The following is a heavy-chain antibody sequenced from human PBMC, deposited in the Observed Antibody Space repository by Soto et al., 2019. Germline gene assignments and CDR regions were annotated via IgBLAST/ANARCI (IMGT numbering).Heavy chain of an antibody. CDR2: ISWHSGSI. CDR1: GFTFDDYA. J-gene: IGHJ4*02. D-gene: IGHD6-19*01. Sequence: EVQLVESGGGWVQPGRSLRLSCADSGFTFDDYAMHWGRQAPGKGLEWVSGISWHSGSIGYADSVKGRFTISRDNAKNSLYLQMTSLRAEDTALYYCASGRAVAGHFDYWGQGTLVTVSS. V-gene: IGHV3-9*01. CDR3: ASGRAVAGHFDY.